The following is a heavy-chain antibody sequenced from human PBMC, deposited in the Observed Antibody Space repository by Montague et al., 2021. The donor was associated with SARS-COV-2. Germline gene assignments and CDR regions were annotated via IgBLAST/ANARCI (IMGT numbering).Heavy chain of an antibody. CDR2: IYNSECT. CDR1: GGSISSRSYY. CDR3: ARQRIFCSSTSCYDNWFGP. Sequence: SETRSLTCTVSGGSISSRSYYLGRFRQPPGKGLEWMGCIYNSECTYYNPSLRNRGTISVDTSKNQFSLKLSSVTAADTAVYYCARQRIFCSSTSCYDNWFGPWGTGTL. V-gene: IGHV4-39*01. D-gene: IGHD2-2*01. J-gene: IGHJ5*02.